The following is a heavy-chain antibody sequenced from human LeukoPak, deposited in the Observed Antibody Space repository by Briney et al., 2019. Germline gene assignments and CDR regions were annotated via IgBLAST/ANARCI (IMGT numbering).Heavy chain of an antibody. V-gene: IGHV3-7*01. J-gene: IGHJ5*02. CDR2: IKQDGSEK. Sequence: GGSPRLSCAASGFTFTTYSMHWVRQAPGKGLEWVANIKQDGSEKYYVDSVKGRFTISRDNAKNSLYLQMNSLRAEDTAVYYCARGLTSWGQGTLVTVSS. CDR3: ARGLTS. CDR1: GFTFTTYS.